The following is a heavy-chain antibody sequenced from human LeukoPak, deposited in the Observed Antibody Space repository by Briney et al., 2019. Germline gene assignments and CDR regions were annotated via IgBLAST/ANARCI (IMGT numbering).Heavy chain of an antibody. J-gene: IGHJ4*02. V-gene: IGHV4-39*01. D-gene: IGHD2-15*01. CDR3: ATPGCSGGSCQGRAFDY. CDR2: IYYSGST. CDR1: GGSISSSSYY. Sequence: KTSETLSLTCTVSGGSISSSSYYWGWIRQPPGKGLEWIGSIYYSGSTYYNPSLKSRVTISVDTSKNQFSLKLSSVTAADTAVYYCATPGCSGGSCQGRAFDYWGQGTLVTVSS.